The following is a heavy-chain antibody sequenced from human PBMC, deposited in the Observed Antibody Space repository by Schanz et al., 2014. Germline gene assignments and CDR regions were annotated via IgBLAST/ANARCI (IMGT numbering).Heavy chain of an antibody. CDR1: GFTLSSYA. CDR2: ISYDGSNK. D-gene: IGHD3-9*01. Sequence: QVQLLQFGGGVVQPGRSLRLSCAASGFTLSSYAMHWVRQAPGKGLEWVAVISYDGSNKYYADSVKGRFTISRDNSKNTLYLQMNSLRAEDTAVYYCAKQIHYDILTVTRNWGQGTLVTDSS. V-gene: IGHV3-30-3*01. J-gene: IGHJ4*02. CDR3: AKQIHYDILTVTRN.